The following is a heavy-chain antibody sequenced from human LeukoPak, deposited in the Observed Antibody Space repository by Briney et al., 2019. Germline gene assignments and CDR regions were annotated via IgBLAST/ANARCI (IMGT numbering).Heavy chain of an antibody. CDR3: AREAGYYDSSGYYLK. CDR1: GGSISSYY. J-gene: IGHJ4*02. D-gene: IGHD3-22*01. CDR2: IYTSGST. Sequence: PSETLSLTXTVSGGSISSYYWSWIRQPAGKGLEWIGRIYTSGSTNYNPSLKSRVTMSVDTSKNQFSLKLSSVTAADTAVYYCAREAGYYDSSGYYLKWGQGTLVTVSS. V-gene: IGHV4-4*07.